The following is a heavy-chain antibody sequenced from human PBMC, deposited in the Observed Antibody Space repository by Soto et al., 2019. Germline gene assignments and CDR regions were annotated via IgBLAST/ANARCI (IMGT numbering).Heavy chain of an antibody. D-gene: IGHD3-22*01. Sequence: QVQLVQSGAEVKKPGASVKVSCKTFDYTFTTYGISWVRQAPGQGLEWIGWISTYNGYTSYAQKFQGRVTMTTDTSTSTTYMELGSLRSDDTAVYYCARTKLDDDSSGSYFDYFDYWGQGTLVTVSS. V-gene: IGHV1-18*01. J-gene: IGHJ4*02. CDR2: ISTYNGYT. CDR1: DYTFTTYG. CDR3: ARTKLDDDSSGSYFDYFDY.